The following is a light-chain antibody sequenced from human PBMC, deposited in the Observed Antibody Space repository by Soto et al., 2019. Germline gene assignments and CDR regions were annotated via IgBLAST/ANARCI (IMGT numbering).Light chain of an antibody. CDR1: QSVSSK. CDR3: QQYNNWPLT. J-gene: IGKJ4*01. Sequence: EIVMTQSPATLSVSPGERATLSCRASQSVSSKLAWYQQKPGQAPRLLIYGASNRATGVPARFSGSGSGTEFTLTISSLQPEDCAVYYCQQYNNWPLTFGGGTKVEIK. CDR2: GAS. V-gene: IGKV3-15*01.